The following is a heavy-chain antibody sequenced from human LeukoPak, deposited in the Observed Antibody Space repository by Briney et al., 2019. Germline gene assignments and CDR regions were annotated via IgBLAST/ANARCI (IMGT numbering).Heavy chain of an antibody. CDR1: GYTFSGHY. V-gene: IGHV7-4-1*02. D-gene: IGHD6-19*01. CDR2: INTNTGNP. Sequence: ASVKVSCKASGYTFSGHYMHWVRQAPGQGLEWMGWINTNTGNPTYAQGFTGRFVFSLDTSVSTAYLQISSLKAEDTAVYYCARDWVAVAGTTERDYWGQGTLVTVSS. CDR3: ARDWVAVAGTTERDY. J-gene: IGHJ4*02.